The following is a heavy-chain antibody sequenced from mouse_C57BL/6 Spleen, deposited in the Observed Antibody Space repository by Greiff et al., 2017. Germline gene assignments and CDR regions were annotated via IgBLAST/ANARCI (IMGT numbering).Heavy chain of an antibody. CDR1: GYTFTDYY. V-gene: IGHV1-19*01. J-gene: IGHJ4*01. CDR2: INPYNGGT. CDR3: ARPHYYGSNHYAMDD. Sequence: EVQLQQSGPVLVKPGASVKMSCKASGYTFTDYYMNWVKQSHGKSLEWIGVINPYNGGTSYNQKFKGKATLTVDKSSSTAYMELNSLTSEDSAVYYCARPHYYGSNHYAMDDWGQGTSVTVSS. D-gene: IGHD1-1*01.